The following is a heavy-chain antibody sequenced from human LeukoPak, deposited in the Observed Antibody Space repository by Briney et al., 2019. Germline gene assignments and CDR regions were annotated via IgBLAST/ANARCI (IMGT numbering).Heavy chain of an antibody. D-gene: IGHD3-22*01. CDR3: AHETDSSGYYYRGLGY. J-gene: IGHJ4*02. CDR2: ISSSSSYI. CDR1: GFTFSSYS. V-gene: IGHV3-21*01. Sequence: PGGSLRLSCAASGFTFSSYSMNWVRQAPGKGLGWVSSISSSSSYIYYADSVKGRFTISRDNAKNSLYLQMNSLRAEDTAVYYCAHETDSSGYYYRGLGYWGQGTLVTVSS.